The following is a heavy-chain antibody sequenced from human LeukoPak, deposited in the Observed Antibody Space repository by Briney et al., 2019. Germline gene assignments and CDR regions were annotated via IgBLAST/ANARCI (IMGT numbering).Heavy chain of an antibody. CDR3: ARDLYDSSGYQRGYFQH. CDR2: IYSGDKT. D-gene: IGHD3-22*01. J-gene: IGHJ1*01. Sequence: GGSLRLSCAVSGFTVSSNYMSWVRQAPGKGLEWVSVIYSGDKTYYADSVKGRFTISRDNSKNTLGLQMNSLRAEDTAVYYCARDLYDSSGYQRGYFQHWGQGTLVTVSS. V-gene: IGHV3-66*01. CDR1: GFTVSSNY.